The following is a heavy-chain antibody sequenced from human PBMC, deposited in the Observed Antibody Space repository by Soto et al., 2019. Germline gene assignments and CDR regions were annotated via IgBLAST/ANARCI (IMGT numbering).Heavy chain of an antibody. Sequence: SETLSLTCTVSGGFISGSDYYWGWIRQPPGKGLEWIGNIYYSGTSYSYPSLKSRVTMSVDTSKNQSSMKLSSVTAADTAVYYCTDMRGQWRPRDWGRGIMVIVSS. CDR2: IYYSGTS. D-gene: IGHD6-19*01. CDR3: TDMRGQWRPRD. V-gene: IGHV4-39*01. J-gene: IGHJ4*02. CDR1: GGFISGSDYY.